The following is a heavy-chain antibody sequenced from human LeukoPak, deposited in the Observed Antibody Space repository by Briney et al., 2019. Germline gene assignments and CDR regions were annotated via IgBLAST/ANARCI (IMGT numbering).Heavy chain of an antibody. V-gene: IGHV3-30-3*01. D-gene: IGHD5-12*01. CDR3: ARGRNGYENWFDP. CDR1: GFTFSSYA. J-gene: IGHJ5*02. CDR2: TSYDGTNK. Sequence: GGSLRLSCAASGFTFSSYAIHWVRQAPGKGLEWVAVTSYDGTNKYYADSVKGRFTISRDNSKNMLYLQMNSLRAEDTAVYYCARGRNGYENWFDPWGQGTLVTVSS.